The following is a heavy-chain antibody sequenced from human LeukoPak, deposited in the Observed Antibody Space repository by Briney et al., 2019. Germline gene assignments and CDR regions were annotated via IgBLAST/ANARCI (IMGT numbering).Heavy chain of an antibody. Sequence: PGGSLRLSWAASGFAFSSYSMNWVRQAPGKGLEWVSSISGSSTYIYSANSLKGRFSISRDNAKNSLYLQMNSLRAEDTAVYFCARASLSEIIAAEAFFDSWGQGTLVTVSS. CDR1: GFAFSSYS. D-gene: IGHD6-13*01. CDR2: ISGSSTYI. J-gene: IGHJ4*02. CDR3: ARASLSEIIAAEAFFDS. V-gene: IGHV3-21*01.